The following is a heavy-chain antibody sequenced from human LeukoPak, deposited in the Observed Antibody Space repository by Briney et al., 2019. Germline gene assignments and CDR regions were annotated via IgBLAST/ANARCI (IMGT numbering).Heavy chain of an antibody. J-gene: IGHJ4*02. V-gene: IGHV3-23*01. CDR2: ISGSGGST. CDR1: GFPFSSYA. CDR3: AKSGGIAVAPGV. D-gene: IGHD6-19*01. Sequence: PGGSLRLSCAASGFPFSSYAMSWVRQAPGKGLEWVSAISGSGGSTYYADSVKGRFTISRDNSKNTLYLQMNSLRAEDTAVYYCAKSGGIAVAPGVWGQGTLVTVSS.